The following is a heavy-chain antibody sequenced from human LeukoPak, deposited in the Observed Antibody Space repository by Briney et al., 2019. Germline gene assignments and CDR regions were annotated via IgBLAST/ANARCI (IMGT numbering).Heavy chain of an antibody. V-gene: IGHV4-39*01. D-gene: IGHD6-19*01. CDR1: GRSISSSSYY. Sequence: SETLSLTRTVSGRSISSSSYYWGWLRQPPGKGLEWIGSIYYSGSTYYNPSHNSRVTISVDTSKNQFSLKLSSVTAADTAVYYCARTPRPRITVAGTVGWGQGTLVTVSS. J-gene: IGHJ4*02. CDR2: IYYSGST. CDR3: ARTPRPRITVAGTVG.